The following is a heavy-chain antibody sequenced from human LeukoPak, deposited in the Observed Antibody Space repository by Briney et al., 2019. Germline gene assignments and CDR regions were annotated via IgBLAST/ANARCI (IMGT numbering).Heavy chain of an antibody. CDR2: INWNGGST. D-gene: IGHD3-22*01. Sequence: GGSLRLSCAASGFTFDDYGMSWVRQAPEKGLEWVSGINWNGGSTGYADSVKGRFTISRDNAKNSLYLQMNSLRAEDTALYYCARGVYYYDSSGPFDYWGQGTLVTVSS. CDR1: GFTFDDYG. V-gene: IGHV3-20*04. J-gene: IGHJ4*02. CDR3: ARGVYYYDSSGPFDY.